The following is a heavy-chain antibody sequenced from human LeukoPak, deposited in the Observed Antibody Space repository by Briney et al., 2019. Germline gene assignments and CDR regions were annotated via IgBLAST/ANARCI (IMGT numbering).Heavy chain of an antibody. CDR2: ISGSGGST. J-gene: IGHJ4*02. V-gene: IGHV3-23*01. D-gene: IGHD2-2*01. CDR1: GFTFSSYA. Sequence: GGSLRLSCAASGFTFSSYAMSWVRQAPGKGLEWVSAISGSGGSTYYADSVKGRFAISRDNSKNTLYLQMNSLRAEDTAVYYCAKDPPDCSSTSCYVDPPETDYWGQGTLVTVSS. CDR3: AKDPPDCSSTSCYVDPPETDY.